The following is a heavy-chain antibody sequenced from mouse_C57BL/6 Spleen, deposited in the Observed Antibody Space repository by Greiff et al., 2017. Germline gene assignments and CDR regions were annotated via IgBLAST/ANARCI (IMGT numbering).Heavy chain of an antibody. J-gene: IGHJ4*01. CDR3: AREQLRLAMDY. Sequence: VQLQQPGAELVMPGASVKLSCKASGYTFTSYWMHWVKQRPGQGLEWIGEIDPSDSYTNYNQKFKGKSTVTVDKSSSTAYMQLSSLTSEDSAVYYCAREQLRLAMDYWGQGTSVTVSS. CDR2: IDPSDSYT. CDR1: GYTFTSYW. V-gene: IGHV1-69*01. D-gene: IGHD6-1*01.